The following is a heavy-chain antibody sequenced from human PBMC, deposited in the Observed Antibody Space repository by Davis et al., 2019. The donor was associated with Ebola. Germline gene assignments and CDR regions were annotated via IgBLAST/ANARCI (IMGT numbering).Heavy chain of an antibody. CDR1: GFTVSSNY. CDR3: ARGYGDYYYYGMDV. Sequence: GESLKIPCAASGFTVSSNYMSWVRQAPGKGLEWVSVIYSGGSTYYADAVKGRCTISRHNSKNTLYLQMNSLRAEDTAVYYCARGYGDYYYYGMDVWGQGTTVTVSS. V-gene: IGHV3-53*04. CDR2: IYSGGST. J-gene: IGHJ6*02. D-gene: IGHD4-17*01.